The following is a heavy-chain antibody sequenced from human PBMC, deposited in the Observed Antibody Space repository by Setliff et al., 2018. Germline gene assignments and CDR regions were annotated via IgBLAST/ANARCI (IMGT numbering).Heavy chain of an antibody. V-gene: IGHV3-7*01. CDR2: IKQDGSEK. Sequence: VASVRLSCAASGFTFSTYWMSWVRQAPGKGLEWVANIKQDGSEKYYVDSVEGRFSISRDNAKNSLYLQMNSLRAEDTAVYYCARDPHFDSWGQGTLVTVSS. CDR3: ARDPHFDS. CDR1: GFTFSTYW. J-gene: IGHJ4*02.